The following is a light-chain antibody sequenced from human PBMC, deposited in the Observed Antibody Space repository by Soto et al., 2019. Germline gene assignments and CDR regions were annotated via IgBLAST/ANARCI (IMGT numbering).Light chain of an antibody. Sequence: EIVLTQSPGTLSLSPGESATLSCRASRGVSNNYLAWYQRKPGQAPRLLIYGASYRATDIPRRFSGSGYEKDFTLTISRLEPEDFAVYYCQQYGSSPWTFGQGTKVESK. J-gene: IGKJ1*01. CDR3: QQYGSSPWT. CDR1: RGVSNNY. V-gene: IGKV3-20*01. CDR2: GAS.